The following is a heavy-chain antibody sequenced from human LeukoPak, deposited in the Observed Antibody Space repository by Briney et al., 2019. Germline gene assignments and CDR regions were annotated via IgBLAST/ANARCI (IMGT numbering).Heavy chain of an antibody. CDR1: GYTFTGYY. Sequence: ASVKVSCKASGYTFTGYYVHWVRQAPGQGLEWMGRINPNSGGTNYAQKFQGRVTMTRDTSISTAYMELSRLRSNDTAVYYCARAGIAVAAPGMGSAFDIWGQGTMVTVSS. J-gene: IGHJ3*02. CDR2: INPNSGGT. D-gene: IGHD6-19*01. CDR3: ARAGIAVAAPGMGSAFDI. V-gene: IGHV1-2*06.